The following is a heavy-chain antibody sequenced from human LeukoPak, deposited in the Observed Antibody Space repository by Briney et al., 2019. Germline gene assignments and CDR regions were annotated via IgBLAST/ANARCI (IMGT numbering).Heavy chain of an antibody. CDR1: GGSFSGYY. CDR3: ARGANRLYCSSTSSIPRRCGAFDI. D-gene: IGHD2-2*01. V-gene: IGHV4-34*01. J-gene: IGHJ3*02. Sequence: SETLSLTCAVYGGSFSGYYWSWIRQPPGKGLEWIGEINHSGSTNYNPSLKSRVTISVDTSKNQFSLKLSSVTAADRAVYYCARGANRLYCSSTSSIPRRCGAFDIWGQGTMVTVSS. CDR2: INHSGST.